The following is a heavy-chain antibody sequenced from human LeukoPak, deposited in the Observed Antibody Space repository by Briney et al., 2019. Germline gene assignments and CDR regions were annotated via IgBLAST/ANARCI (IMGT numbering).Heavy chain of an antibody. CDR1: GGFISSYY. D-gene: IGHD3-10*01. J-gene: IGHJ5*02. CDR3: ARALKSRPRSGWFDP. V-gene: IGHV4-59*01. Sequence: SEPLSLTCTVSGGFISSYYWSWLRQPPGKGLEWMGYIYYSGGNNYNPSLKSRVTISVHTSKNQFSLKLSSVTAADTAVYYCARALKSRPRSGWFDPWGQGTLVTVSS. CDR2: IYYSGGN.